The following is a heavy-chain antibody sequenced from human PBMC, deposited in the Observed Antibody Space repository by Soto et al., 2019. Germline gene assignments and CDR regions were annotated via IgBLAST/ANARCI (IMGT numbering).Heavy chain of an antibody. Sequence: EVQLVQSGAEVKKPGESLKISCKGSGYSFTSYWIGWVRQMPGKGLELMGIIYPGESDTRYSPSFQGQVTISADKSISTADLQWSSLKASDTAMYYCARTAAAGKYYYGIDVWGQGTTVTVSS. J-gene: IGHJ6*02. V-gene: IGHV5-51*01. D-gene: IGHD6-13*01. CDR3: ARTAAAGKYYYGIDV. CDR2: IYPGESDT. CDR1: GYSFTSYW.